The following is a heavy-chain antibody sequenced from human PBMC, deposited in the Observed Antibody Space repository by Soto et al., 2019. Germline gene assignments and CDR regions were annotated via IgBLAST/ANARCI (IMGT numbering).Heavy chain of an antibody. CDR3: ARRGITMVRGVGYYYYGMDV. CDR2: INHSGST. CDR1: GGSFSGYY. V-gene: IGHV4-34*01. J-gene: IGHJ6*02. D-gene: IGHD3-10*01. Sequence: SETLSLTCAVYGGSFSGYYWSWIRQPPGKGLEWIGEINHSGSTNYNPSLKSRVTISVDTSKNQFSLKLSSVTAADTAVYYCARRGITMVRGVGYYYYGMDVWGQGTTVTVSS.